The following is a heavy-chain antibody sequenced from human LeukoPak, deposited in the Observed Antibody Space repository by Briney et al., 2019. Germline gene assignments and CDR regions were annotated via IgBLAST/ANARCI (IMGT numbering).Heavy chain of an antibody. J-gene: IGHJ4*02. CDR1: GDSITTSSYY. V-gene: IGHV4-39*01. CDR2: IYYSGST. CDR3: ARLETYDSTLDY. D-gene: IGHD3-22*01. Sequence: SETLSLTCTVSGDSITTSSYYWGWIRQPPGKGLEWIGNIYYSGSTYYNPSLKSRVTISVDTSKNKFSLWLSSVTAADTAVYYCARLETYDSTLDYWGQGTLVTVSS.